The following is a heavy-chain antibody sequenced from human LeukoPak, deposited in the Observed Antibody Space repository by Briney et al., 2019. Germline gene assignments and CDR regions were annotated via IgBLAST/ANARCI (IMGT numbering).Heavy chain of an antibody. CDR1: GGPISSSSYY. CDR3: ARHAAETGPQGWFDP. D-gene: IGHD3-9*01. J-gene: IGHJ5*02. V-gene: IGHV4-39*01. Sequence: SETLSLTCTVSGGPISSSSYYWGWIRQPPGKGLEWLGRIYYSGSTYYNPSLKSRVTISVDTSKNQSSQNLSSVTAPDTAELYCARHAAETGPQGWFDPWGQGTLVTVSS. CDR2: IYYSGST.